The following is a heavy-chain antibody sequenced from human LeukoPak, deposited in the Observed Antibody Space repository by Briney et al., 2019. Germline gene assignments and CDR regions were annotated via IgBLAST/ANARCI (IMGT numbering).Heavy chain of an antibody. CDR2: IYSGGST. J-gene: IGHJ5*02. Sequence: PGGSLRLSCAASGFTVSSNYMSWVRQAPGKGLEWVSVIYSGGSTYYADSVKGRFTISRDNSKNTLYLQMNSLGAEDTAVYYCARSSGWYPPHNWFDPWGQGTLVTVSS. D-gene: IGHD6-19*01. V-gene: IGHV3-66*01. CDR3: ARSSGWYPPHNWFDP. CDR1: GFTVSSNY.